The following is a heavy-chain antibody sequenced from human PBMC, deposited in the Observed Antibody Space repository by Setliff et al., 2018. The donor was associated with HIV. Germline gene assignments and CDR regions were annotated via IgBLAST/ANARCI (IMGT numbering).Heavy chain of an antibody. D-gene: IGHD2-15*01. Sequence: GGSLRLSCGASGFIFSDSWMDWVRQAPGKGLEWVATIKKDGREKYYVDSVRGRFTISRDNGKNSLYLQMNRLRVEDTAVYYCAKDGISGGAYPPYYFDYWGHGTLVTVSS. J-gene: IGHJ4*01. CDR3: AKDGISGGAYPPYYFDY. CDR2: IKKDGREK. V-gene: IGHV3-7*03. CDR1: GFIFSDSW.